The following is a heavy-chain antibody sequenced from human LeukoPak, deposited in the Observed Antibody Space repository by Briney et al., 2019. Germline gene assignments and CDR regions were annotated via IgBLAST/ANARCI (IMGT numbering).Heavy chain of an antibody. V-gene: IGHV4-34*01. Sequence: TSETLSLTCAVYGGSFSGYYWSWIRQPPGKGLEWIGEINHSGSTNYNPSLKSRVTISVDTSKNQFSLKLSSVTAADTAVYYCARGRRGSYRYYFDYWGQGTLVTVSS. CDR1: GGSFSGYY. J-gene: IGHJ4*02. CDR3: ARGRRGSYRYYFDY. CDR2: INHSGST. D-gene: IGHD3-16*02.